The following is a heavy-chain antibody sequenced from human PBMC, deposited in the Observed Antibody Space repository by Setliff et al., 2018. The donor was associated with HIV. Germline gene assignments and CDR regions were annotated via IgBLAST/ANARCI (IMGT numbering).Heavy chain of an antibody. CDR2: ISGSGGKT. Sequence: LRLSCIASGFTFSSHAMTWVRQAPTKGLEWVSAISGSGGKTYSADSLKDRFTISRDNSKNTVYLQAHSLTVADTAIYYCVKASYYDSRHRPFLDSWGQGTLVTVPQ. V-gene: IGHV3-23*01. CDR1: GFTFSSHA. CDR3: VKASYYDSRHRPFLDS. D-gene: IGHD1-26*01. J-gene: IGHJ5*01.